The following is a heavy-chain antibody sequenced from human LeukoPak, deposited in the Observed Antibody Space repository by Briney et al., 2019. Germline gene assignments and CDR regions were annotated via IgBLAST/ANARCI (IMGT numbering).Heavy chain of an antibody. CDR1: GFTFSSYS. J-gene: IGHJ4*02. D-gene: IGHD3-9*01. CDR3: ARDEDYDILTGYYIPRHFDY. CDR2: ISISSSYI. Sequence: GGSLRLSCAASGFTFSSYSMNWVRQAPGKGLEWVSSISISSSYIYYADSVKGRFTISRDNAKNSLYLQMNSLRAEDTAVYYCARDEDYDILTGYYIPRHFDYWGQGTLVTVSS. V-gene: IGHV3-21*01.